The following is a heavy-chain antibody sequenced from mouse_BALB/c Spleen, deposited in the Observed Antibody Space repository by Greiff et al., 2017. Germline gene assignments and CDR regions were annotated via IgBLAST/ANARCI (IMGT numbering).Heavy chain of an antibody. J-gene: IGHJ3*01. Sequence: EVLLVESGGDLVKPGGSLKLSCAASGFTFSSYGMSWVRQTPDKRLEWVATISSGGSYTYYPDSVKGRFTISRDNAKNTLYLQMSSLKSEDTAMYYCARSLDGSLAWFAYWGQGTLVTVSA. V-gene: IGHV5-6*01. CDR3: ARSLDGSLAWFAY. CDR2: ISSGGSYT. D-gene: IGHD1-1*01. CDR1: GFTFSSYG.